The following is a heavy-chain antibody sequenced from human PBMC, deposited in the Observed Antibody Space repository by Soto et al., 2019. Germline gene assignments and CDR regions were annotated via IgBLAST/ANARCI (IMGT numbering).Heavy chain of an antibody. Sequence: EVQLLESGGGLVQPGGSLRLSCAASGFTFSSYAMSWVRQAPGKGLEWVSAISGSGGSTYYADSVKGRFTISRDNSKNTLYLQMNRLRAEDTAVYDCATDPSTPSAARPGYWGQGTLVTLSS. CDR3: ATDPSTPSAARPGY. CDR1: GFTFSSYA. CDR2: ISGSGGST. J-gene: IGHJ4*02. D-gene: IGHD6-6*01. V-gene: IGHV3-23*01.